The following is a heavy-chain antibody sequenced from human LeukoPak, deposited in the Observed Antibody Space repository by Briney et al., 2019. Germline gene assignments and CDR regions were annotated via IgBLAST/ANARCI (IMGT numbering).Heavy chain of an antibody. V-gene: IGHV1-69*13. CDR1: GYTFNGYF. CDR2: IIPIFGTA. J-gene: IGHJ4*02. D-gene: IGHD5-18*01. Sequence: SVKVSCKASGYTFNGYFMHWVRQAPGQGLEWMGGIIPIFGTANYAQKFQGRVTITADESTSTAYMELSSLRSEDTAVYYCATLGYTAMAVDYWGQGTLVTVSS. CDR3: ATLGYTAMAVDY.